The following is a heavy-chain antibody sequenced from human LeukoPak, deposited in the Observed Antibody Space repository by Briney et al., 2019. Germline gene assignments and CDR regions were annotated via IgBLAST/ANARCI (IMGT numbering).Heavy chain of an antibody. Sequence: GWSLRLSCVASGLTVSGNSMSWVRQAPGKGLEWVSTTNSGGNTYYGDSVRGRFTVSRDNSKNTLYLQMNSLRAEDTAVYYCARVKDPSGLFYWGQGAQVTVSS. CDR2: TNSGGNT. CDR1: GLTVSGNS. D-gene: IGHD2-15*01. CDR3: ARVKDPSGLFY. J-gene: IGHJ4*02. V-gene: IGHV3-53*01.